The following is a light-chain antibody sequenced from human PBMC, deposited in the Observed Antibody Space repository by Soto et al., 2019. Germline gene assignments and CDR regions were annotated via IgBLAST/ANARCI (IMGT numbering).Light chain of an antibody. CDR2: ANS. CDR1: SSNIGANYD. Sequence: QSVLTQPPSVSGAPGQRVTISCTGSSSNIGANYDVHWYQQRPGTAPKLLIFANSNRPSGVPDRFSGSKSGTSASLVITGLQAEDEGDYYCQSYDSTLSARDVFGTGTKLTVL. J-gene: IGLJ1*01. V-gene: IGLV1-40*01. CDR3: QSYDSTLSARDV.